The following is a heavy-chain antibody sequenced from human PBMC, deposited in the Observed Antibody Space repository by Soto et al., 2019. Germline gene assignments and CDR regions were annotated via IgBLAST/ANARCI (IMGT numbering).Heavy chain of an antibody. CDR1: SDSVNSYY. Sequence: QVQLQESGPGLVKPSETLSLTCTVSSDSVNSYYWSWIRQPPGKGLEWIGYIYHSGITNYNPSLKSRLTISVEPSKNQLSLKLSSVTAADTAVYFCARYCSTASCYDLSSMKAWFDPWGQGTLVTVSS. V-gene: IGHV4-59*02. CDR3: ARYCSTASCYDLSSMKAWFDP. J-gene: IGHJ5*02. D-gene: IGHD2-2*01. CDR2: IYHSGIT.